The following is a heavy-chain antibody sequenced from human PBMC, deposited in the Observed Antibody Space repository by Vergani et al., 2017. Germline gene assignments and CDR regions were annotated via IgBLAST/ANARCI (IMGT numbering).Heavy chain of an antibody. Sequence: QVQLQESRPGLVKPSQTLSLTCTVSGGSISSGDYYWSWIRQPPGKGLGWIGYIYFSGSTSDNPSLKGRVTISVETSKNQFSLKLSSVTAADTAVYYCARGVDYCASGGDWFDPWGQGTLVTVSS. J-gene: IGHJ5*02. CDR1: GGSISSGDYY. V-gene: IGHV4-30-4*08. CDR3: ARGVDYCASGGDWFDP. CDR2: IYFSGST. D-gene: IGHD3-10*01.